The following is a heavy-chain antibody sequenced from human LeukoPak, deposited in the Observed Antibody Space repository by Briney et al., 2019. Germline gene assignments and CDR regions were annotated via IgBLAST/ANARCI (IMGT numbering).Heavy chain of an antibody. CDR2: ISGGGGTT. CDR3: AKGIAVAGNHDAFDI. CDR1: GFIFSSYA. D-gene: IGHD6-19*01. J-gene: IGHJ3*02. Sequence: GGSLRLSCAVSGFIFSSYAMSWVRQPPGKGLEWVSAISGGGGTTYYADSVKGRFTISRDNSKNTLYLQMNSLRAEDTAVYYCAKGIAVAGNHDAFDIWGQGTMVTVSS. V-gene: IGHV3-23*01.